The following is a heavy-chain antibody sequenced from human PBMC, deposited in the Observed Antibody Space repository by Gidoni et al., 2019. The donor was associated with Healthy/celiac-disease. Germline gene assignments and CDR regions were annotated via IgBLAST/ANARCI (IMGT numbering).Heavy chain of an antibody. J-gene: IGHJ6*02. CDR3: ARAKEKDIVVVVAATPRYYYGMDV. D-gene: IGHD2-15*01. CDR1: GGSFSGYY. CDR2: INHSGST. Sequence: QVQLQQWGAGLLKPSETLSLTCAVHGGSFSGYYWSWIRQPPGKGLEWIGEINHSGSTNYNPSLKSRVTISVDTSKNQFSLKLSSVTAADTAVYYCARAKEKDIVVVVAATPRYYYGMDVWGQGTTVTVSS. V-gene: IGHV4-34*01.